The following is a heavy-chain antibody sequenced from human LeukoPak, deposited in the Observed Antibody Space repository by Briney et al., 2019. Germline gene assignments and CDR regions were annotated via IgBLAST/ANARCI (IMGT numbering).Heavy chain of an antibody. CDR3: ARDIVSGSGSLDY. J-gene: IGHJ4*02. Sequence: GGSLRLSCAASGFTFSSYWMSWVRQAPGKGLVWVSRVKSDGSNPSYADSVKGRFTISRDNAENMLYLQMNTLGAEDTAVYYCARDIVSGSGSLDYWGQGTLVTVSS. CDR2: VKSDGSNP. D-gene: IGHD3-10*01. CDR1: GFTFSSYW. V-gene: IGHV3-74*01.